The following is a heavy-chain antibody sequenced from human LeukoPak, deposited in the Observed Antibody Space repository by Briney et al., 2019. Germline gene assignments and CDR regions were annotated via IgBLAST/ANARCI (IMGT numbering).Heavy chain of an antibody. V-gene: IGHV6-1*01. CDR2: TYQRSV. CDR3: ARGRWSTFDI. D-gene: IGHD2-8*02. CDR1: GDSVSSNTVA. Sequence: QTLSLTCVISGDSVSSNTVARNWIRQSPSRGLEWLGRTYQRSVYYGMSVKGRITINPDTSNNRLSLHLNSVTPEDTAVYYCARGRWSTFDIWGQGTMVTVSS. J-gene: IGHJ3*02.